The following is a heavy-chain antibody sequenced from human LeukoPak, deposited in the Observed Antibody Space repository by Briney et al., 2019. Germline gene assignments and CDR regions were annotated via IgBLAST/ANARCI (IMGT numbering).Heavy chain of an antibody. V-gene: IGHV3-7*04. Sequence: GGSLRLSCAASGFTFSSYWMSWVRQAPGEGLEWVANMRQDGSEKYYVDSVKGRFTISRDNAKNSLYLQMNSLRAEDTAVYYCASDREYYYGSGTFDYWGQGTLVTVSS. CDR2: MRQDGSEK. D-gene: IGHD3-10*01. CDR1: GFTFSSYW. J-gene: IGHJ4*02. CDR3: ASDREYYYGSGTFDY.